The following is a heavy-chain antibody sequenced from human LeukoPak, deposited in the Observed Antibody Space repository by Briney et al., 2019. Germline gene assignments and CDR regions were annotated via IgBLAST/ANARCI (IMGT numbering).Heavy chain of an antibody. Sequence: SETLSLTCSVSGGSFSSSSYYWGWIRQPPGKGLEWIGSISYSGSTFYNPSLKSRVTISVDTSKNHFSLKLSSVTAADTAVYYCARGLAAAGWGQGTLVTVSS. CDR2: ISYSGST. V-gene: IGHV4-39*02. CDR3: ARGLAAAG. J-gene: IGHJ4*02. D-gene: IGHD6-13*01. CDR1: GGSFSSSSYY.